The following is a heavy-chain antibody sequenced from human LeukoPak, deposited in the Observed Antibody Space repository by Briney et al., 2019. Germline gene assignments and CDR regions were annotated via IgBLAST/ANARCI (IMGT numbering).Heavy chain of an antibody. D-gene: IGHD3-22*01. V-gene: IGHV3-15*01. CDR1: GFTFSNAW. CDR2: IKSKTDGGTT. CDR3: TTEYYYDSSGYYSVKSA. J-gene: IGHJ5*02. Sequence: KAGGSLRLSCAASGFTFSNAWMSWVRQAPGKGLEWVGRIKSKTDGGTTDYAAPVKGRFTISRDDSKNTLYLQMNSLKTEDTAVYYCTTEYYYDSSGYYSVKSAWGQGTLVTVSS.